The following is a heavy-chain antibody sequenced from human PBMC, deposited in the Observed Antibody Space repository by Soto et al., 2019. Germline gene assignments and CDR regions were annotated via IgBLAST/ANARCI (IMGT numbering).Heavy chain of an antibody. CDR1: GYTFTSYD. Sequence: QVQLVQSGAEVRRPGASVKVSCKASGYTFTSYDLNWVRQAPGQGLEWMAWMNPYSGNTGYAKKYQGRVTVTRDTSLRTVYLDLRSLTFNDTAVYFCARYGGSALRYFDLWGPGSPVTVSS. D-gene: IGHD6-19*01. V-gene: IGHV1-8*01. CDR2: MNPYSGNT. J-gene: IGHJ2*01. CDR3: ARYGGSALRYFDL.